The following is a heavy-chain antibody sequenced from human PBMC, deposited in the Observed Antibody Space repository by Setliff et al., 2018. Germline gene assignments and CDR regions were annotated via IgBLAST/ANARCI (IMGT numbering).Heavy chain of an antibody. CDR3: ARRQPRSPSRFLESDH. CDR1: GYSFTNYD. J-gene: IGHJ5*02. CDR2: MNPNSGAT. V-gene: IGHV1-8*01. Sequence: PPASVKVSCKTSGYSFTNYDLNWVRQATGQGLEWLGWMNPNSGATGYARKFQGRVTMTRNTSISTAYMELTGLRFDDTAVYYCARRQPRSPSRFLESDHWGQGTLVTVSS. D-gene: IGHD3-3*01.